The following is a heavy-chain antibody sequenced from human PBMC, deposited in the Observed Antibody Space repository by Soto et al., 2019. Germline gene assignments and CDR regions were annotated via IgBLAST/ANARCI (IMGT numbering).Heavy chain of an antibody. CDR1: GGTFTSYA. CDR2: IIPFFGTS. Sequence: QVQLVQSGAEVKKPGSSVKVSCKVSGGTFTSYAISWVRQAPXXXXXXXXGIIPFFGTSNYAQKLQGKVTITADESTSTAYMELSSLXXXXXXXXXXXXXXXXXXXXXXXXXXXXGQGTTVTVSS. J-gene: IGHJ6*02. V-gene: IGHV1-69*01. CDR3: XXXXXXXXXXXXXXXXX.